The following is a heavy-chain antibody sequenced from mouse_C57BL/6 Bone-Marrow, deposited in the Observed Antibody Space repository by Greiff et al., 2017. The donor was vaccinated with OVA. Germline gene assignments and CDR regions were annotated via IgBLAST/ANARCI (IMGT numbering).Heavy chain of an antibody. D-gene: IGHD2-3*01. CDR3: ARLIYDGYYFDY. Sequence: QVQLQQPGAELVRPGTSVKLSCKASGYTFPSYWMHWVTQRPGQGLEWIGVIDPSDSYTNYNQKFKGKATLTVATSSSTAYMQCSSLTSEDSAVYYCARLIYDGYYFDYGGQGTTLTVSS. J-gene: IGHJ2*01. V-gene: IGHV1-59*01. CDR2: IDPSDSYT. CDR1: GYTFPSYW.